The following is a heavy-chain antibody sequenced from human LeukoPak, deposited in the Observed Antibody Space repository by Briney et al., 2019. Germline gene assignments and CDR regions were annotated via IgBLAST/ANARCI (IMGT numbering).Heavy chain of an antibody. CDR2: IRYDGSNQ. D-gene: IGHD2-15*01. J-gene: IGHJ5*02. CDR1: GFTFSSYG. V-gene: IGHV3-30*02. CDR3: ANLFGRKYCSGGSCAFDP. Sequence: PGGSLRLSCAASGFTFSSYGMNWVRQAPGKGLEWVAFIRYDGSNQYYADSVKGRFTISRDNSKNTLYLQMNSLRAEDTAVYCCANLFGRKYCSGGSCAFDPWGQGTLVTVSS.